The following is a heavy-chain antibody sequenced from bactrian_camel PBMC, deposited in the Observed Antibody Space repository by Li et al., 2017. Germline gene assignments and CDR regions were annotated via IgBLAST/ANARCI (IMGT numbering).Heavy chain of an antibody. Sequence: QVQLVESGGGSVQPGGSLTLSCKHSTYTGRRFYMGWFRQVPGKEREAVACIHTELGVAFPPYYADSVKGRFTIFQDNARNTVYLQMKSLEPEDTAMYYCAARRWLPHYGLTCPLYSYDSYGQGTQVTVS. CDR1: TYTGRRFY. CDR2: IHTELGVAFPP. J-gene: IGHJ4*01. D-gene: IGHD5*01. V-gene: IGHV3-2*01.